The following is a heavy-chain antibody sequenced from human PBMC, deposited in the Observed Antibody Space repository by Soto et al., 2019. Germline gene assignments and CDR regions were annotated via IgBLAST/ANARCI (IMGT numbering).Heavy chain of an antibody. CDR1: GGSISSGDYY. CDR2: IYYSGTT. CDR3: ARTSGDYGLSKYFQH. Sequence: QVQLQESGPGLVEPSQTLSLICTVSGGSISSGDYYWSWIRQLPGKGLEWIGYIYYSGTTFHNPSLKSRVSISVGTSKNLFSLKLSSMTAADTAVYYCARTSGDYGLSKYFQHWGQGTLVTVSS. D-gene: IGHD4-17*01. J-gene: IGHJ1*01. V-gene: IGHV4-31*03.